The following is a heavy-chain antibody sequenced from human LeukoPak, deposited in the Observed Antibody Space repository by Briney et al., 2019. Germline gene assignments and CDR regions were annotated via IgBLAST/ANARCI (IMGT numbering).Heavy chain of an antibody. Sequence: ASVKVSCKASGYTFTGYYMHWVRQAPGQGLEWMGWINPNSGGTNYAQKFQGRVTMTRDMSTSTVYMELSSLRSEDTAVYYCARDGGYSYGYLDYWGQGTLVTVSS. J-gene: IGHJ4*02. D-gene: IGHD5-18*01. CDR1: GYTFTGYY. CDR2: INPNSGGT. V-gene: IGHV1-2*02. CDR3: ARDGGYSYGYLDY.